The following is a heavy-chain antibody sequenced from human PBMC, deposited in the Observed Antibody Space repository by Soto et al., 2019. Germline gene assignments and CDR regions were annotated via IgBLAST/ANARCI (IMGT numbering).Heavy chain of an antibody. CDR1: GFTFSSYA. CDR2: ISGSGGST. V-gene: IGHV3-23*01. Sequence: PGGSLRLSCAASGFTFSSYAMSWVRQAPGKGLEWVSAISGSGGSTYYADSVKGRFTISRDNSKNTLYLQMNSLRAEDTAVYYCAKAGRFGGFYYYYYGMDVWGQGTTVTVSS. CDR3: AKAGRFGGFYYYYYGMDV. D-gene: IGHD3-10*01. J-gene: IGHJ6*02.